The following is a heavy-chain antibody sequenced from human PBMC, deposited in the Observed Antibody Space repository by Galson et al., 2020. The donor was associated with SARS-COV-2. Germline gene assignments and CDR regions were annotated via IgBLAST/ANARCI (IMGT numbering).Heavy chain of an antibody. CDR2: MREDGSDR. V-gene: IGHV3-7*01. CDR3: ATAEGWHFDY. CDR1: RNTFVVYW. Sequence: GGSLRLSCAVSSVPRNTFVVYWINWVRQAPGKGLEWVANMREDGSDRNYVDSVKGRFTISRDNAKNLAYLQMNSLRAEDTAVYYCATAEGWHFDYRGQGTLVTVSS. J-gene: IGHJ4*02.